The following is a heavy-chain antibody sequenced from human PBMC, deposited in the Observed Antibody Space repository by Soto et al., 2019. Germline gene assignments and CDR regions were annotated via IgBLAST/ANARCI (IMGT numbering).Heavy chain of an antibody. CDR1: GFSLNNYG. J-gene: IGHJ6*02. CDR3: ATGGLLSGRSRPGFFFYYYGMNV. Sequence: QVQLVESGGGVVQPGTSLRLSCAASGFSLNNYGMNWVRQAPGKGLEWVAVISNNGSNSYYADSVRGRFTISRDNSKNTLQLQMDSLRPSDTGWEFCATGGLLSGRSRPGFFFYYYGMNVWGQGTTVTVSS. D-gene: IGHD3-3*01. CDR2: ISNNGSNS. V-gene: IGHV3-30*03.